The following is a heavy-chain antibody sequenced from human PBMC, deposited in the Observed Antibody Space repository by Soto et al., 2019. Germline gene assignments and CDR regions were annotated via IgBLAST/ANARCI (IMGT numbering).Heavy chain of an antibody. D-gene: IGHD3-9*01. CDR2: INHSGST. Sequence: PSETLSLTCAVYGGSFSGYYWSWIRQPPGKGLEWIGEINHSGSTNYNPSLKSRVTISVDTSKNQFSLKLSSVTAADTAVYYCARGDLWGYYDILTGYYEMGAFDIWGQGTMVTVSS. J-gene: IGHJ3*02. CDR3: ARGDLWGYYDILTGYYEMGAFDI. CDR1: GGSFSGYY. V-gene: IGHV4-34*01.